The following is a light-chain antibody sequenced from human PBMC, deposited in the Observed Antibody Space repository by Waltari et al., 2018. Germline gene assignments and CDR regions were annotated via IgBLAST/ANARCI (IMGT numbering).Light chain of an antibody. CDR1: NIGTHS. J-gene: IGLJ1*01. CDR2: YDS. CDR3: QVWDANNEPGL. V-gene: IGLV3-21*01. Sequence: SYVLTQPPSVSVAPGETARITCGGNNIGTHSVHGYRQKPGQAPVLVISYDSDRPSGIPERFSGSNSGDTATLTISRVEAGDEADYYCQVWDANNEPGLFGTGTEVTV.